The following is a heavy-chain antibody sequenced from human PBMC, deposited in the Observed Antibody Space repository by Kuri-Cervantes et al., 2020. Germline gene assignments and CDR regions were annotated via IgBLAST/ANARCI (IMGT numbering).Heavy chain of an antibody. Sequence: ALVKVSCKASGYTFTSYYMHWVRQAPGQGLEWMGIINPSGGSTSYAQKFQGRVTITRDTSTSTVYMELSSLRSEDTAAYYCASSTSLHGNVDYWGQGTLVTVSS. V-gene: IGHV1-46*01. CDR3: ASSTSLHGNVDY. CDR2: INPSGGST. D-gene: IGHD5-24*01. J-gene: IGHJ4*02. CDR1: GYTFTSYY.